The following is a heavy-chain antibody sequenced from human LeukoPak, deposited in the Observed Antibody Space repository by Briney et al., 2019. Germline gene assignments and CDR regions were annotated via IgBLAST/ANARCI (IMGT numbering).Heavy chain of an antibody. CDR2: IYYSGST. J-gene: IGHJ4*02. CDR3: ARFGYYYDSSGYYGPIDY. V-gene: IGHV4-39*01. CDR1: GGSISSSSYY. D-gene: IGHD3-22*01. Sequence: PSETLSLTCTVSGGSISSSSYYWGWIRQPPGKGLEWIGSIYYSGSTYYNPSLKSRVTISVDTSKNQFSLKLSSVTAADTAVYYCARFGYYYDSSGYYGPIDYWGQGTLVTVSS.